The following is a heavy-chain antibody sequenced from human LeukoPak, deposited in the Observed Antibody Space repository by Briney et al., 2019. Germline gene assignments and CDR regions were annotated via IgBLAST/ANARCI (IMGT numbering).Heavy chain of an antibody. CDR3: AREGDSSGYYSYFDY. CDR2: MNPNSGNT. Sequence: GASVKVSCKASGYTLTSYDINWVRQATGQGLEWMGWMNPNSGNTGYAQKFQGRVTMTRNTSISTAYMELSSLRSEDTAVYYCAREGDSSGYYSYFDYWGQGTLVTVSS. CDR1: GYTLTSYD. V-gene: IGHV1-8*01. J-gene: IGHJ4*02. D-gene: IGHD3-22*01.